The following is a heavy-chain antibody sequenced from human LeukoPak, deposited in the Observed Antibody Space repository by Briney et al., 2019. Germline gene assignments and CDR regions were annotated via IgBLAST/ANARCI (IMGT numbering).Heavy chain of an antibody. CDR3: ARRYCSGGSCYPRHFDF. Sequence: SETLSLTCTVSGGSISSYYWSWIRQPPGKGLEWIGYIYYSGMTNYNPSLKSRVTMSVDASKNQFSLNVNSATAADTAVYYCARRYCSGGSCYPRHFDFWGQGTLVTVSS. J-gene: IGHJ4*02. CDR2: IYYSGMT. D-gene: IGHD2-15*01. V-gene: IGHV4-59*08. CDR1: GGSISSYY.